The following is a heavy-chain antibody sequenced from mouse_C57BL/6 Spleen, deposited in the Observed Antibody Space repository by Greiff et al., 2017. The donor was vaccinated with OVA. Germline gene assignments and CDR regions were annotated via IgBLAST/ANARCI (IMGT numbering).Heavy chain of an antibody. Sequence: VQLQQPGAELVMPGASVKLSCKASGYTFTSYWMHWVKQRPGQGLEWIGEIDPSDSYTNYNQKFKGKSTLTVDKSSSTAYMQLSSLTSEDSAVYYCARYGSSYADYFDYWGQGTTLTVSS. D-gene: IGHD1-1*01. CDR3: ARYGSSYADYFDY. CDR2: IDPSDSYT. CDR1: GYTFTSYW. V-gene: IGHV1-69*01. J-gene: IGHJ2*01.